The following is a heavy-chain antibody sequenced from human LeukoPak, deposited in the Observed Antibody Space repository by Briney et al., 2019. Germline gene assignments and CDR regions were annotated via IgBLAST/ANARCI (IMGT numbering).Heavy chain of an antibody. CDR2: IYSGGST. CDR1: GFTVSSNY. D-gene: IGHD6-13*01. CDR3: ASYSSLDY. J-gene: IGHJ4*02. V-gene: IGHV3-53*01. Sequence: GGSLRLSCAPSGFTVSSNYMSWVRQAPGKGLEWVSLIYSGGSTYYADSVKGRFTISRDNSKNTLYLQMNSLRAEDTAVYYCASYSSLDYWGRGTLVTVSS.